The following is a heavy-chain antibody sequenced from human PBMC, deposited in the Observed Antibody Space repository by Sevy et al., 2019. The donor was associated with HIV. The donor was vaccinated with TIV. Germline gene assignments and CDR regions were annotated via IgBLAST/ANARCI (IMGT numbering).Heavy chain of an antibody. Sequence: GGSLRLSCAASGFTFSSYWMSWVRQAPGKGLEWVANIKQDGSEKYYVDSVKGRFTISRDNAKNSLYLQMSSLRAEDTAVYYCARGLPRSIGYFDYWGQGTLVTVSS. CDR2: IKQDGSEK. CDR1: GFTFSSYW. D-gene: IGHD3-22*01. CDR3: ARGLPRSIGYFDY. J-gene: IGHJ4*02. V-gene: IGHV3-7*03.